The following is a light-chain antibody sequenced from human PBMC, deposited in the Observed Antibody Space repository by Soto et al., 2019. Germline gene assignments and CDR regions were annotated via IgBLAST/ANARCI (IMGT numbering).Light chain of an antibody. CDR1: SSNIGATND. Sequence: QLVLTQPPSVSGAPGQRVTISCTGSSSNIGATNDIHWYQQLPGTAPKLLIYGNNNRPSGVPDRFSGSRSGTSASLAITGLQAEDEADYYCQTSDSSLSGSVFGTGTKLTVL. CDR3: QTSDSSLSGSV. V-gene: IGLV1-40*01. CDR2: GNN. J-gene: IGLJ1*01.